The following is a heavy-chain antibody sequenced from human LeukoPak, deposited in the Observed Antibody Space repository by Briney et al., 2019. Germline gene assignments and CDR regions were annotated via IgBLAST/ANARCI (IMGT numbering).Heavy chain of an antibody. D-gene: IGHD5-12*01. J-gene: IGHJ4*02. Sequence: SVKVSCKASGFTFTSSAMQWVRQARGQRLEWIGWIVVGSSSTNYAQKFQERVTITRDMSTSTDYMELSSLRSEDTAVYYCAAGSSDIVATFYSEYYFDYWGQGTLVTVSS. CDR3: AAGSSDIVATFYSEYYFDY. CDR2: IVVGSSST. V-gene: IGHV1-58*02. CDR1: GFTFTSSA.